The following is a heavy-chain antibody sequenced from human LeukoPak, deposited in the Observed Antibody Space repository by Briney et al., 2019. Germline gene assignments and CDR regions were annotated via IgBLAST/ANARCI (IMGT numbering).Heavy chain of an antibody. D-gene: IGHD6-6*01. J-gene: IGHJ4*02. CDR2: ISSSGSTI. V-gene: IGHV3-48*03. Sequence: GGSLRLSCAAFGFTFSSYEMNWVRQAPGKGLEWVSYISSSGSTIYYANSVKGRFTISRDNAKNSLYLQMNSLRAEDTAVYYCARDSSSSLLGYWGQGTLVTVSS. CDR3: ARDSSSSLLGY. CDR1: GFTFSSYE.